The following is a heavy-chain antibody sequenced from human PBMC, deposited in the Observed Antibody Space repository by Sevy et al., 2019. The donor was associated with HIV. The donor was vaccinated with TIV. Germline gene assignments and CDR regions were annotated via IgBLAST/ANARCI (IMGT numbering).Heavy chain of an antibody. J-gene: IGHJ4*02. Sequence: RGSLRLSCAASGFAFSAYGMHWVRQAPGKGLEWVAFIRYDGSNEFYADSVRGRFTISRDNSNNTLFLQMNSLRADDTAVYYCATRWTPGYWGQGTLVTVSS. CDR3: ATRWTPGY. V-gene: IGHV3-30*02. D-gene: IGHD1-1*01. CDR1: GFAFSAYG. CDR2: IRYDGSNE.